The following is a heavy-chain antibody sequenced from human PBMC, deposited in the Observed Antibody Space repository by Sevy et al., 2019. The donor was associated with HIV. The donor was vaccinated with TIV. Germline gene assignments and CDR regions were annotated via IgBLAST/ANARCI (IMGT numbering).Heavy chain of an antibody. V-gene: IGHV3-23*01. Sequence: GGSLRLSCAASGFTFAKYSMSWLRQAQGKGLEWVSTFSFGCGRINYADSVKGRFTISRDDSKNTLYLQMNSLRAEDTATYFCAREGCTQPHDYWGQGTLVTVSS. J-gene: IGHJ4*02. CDR1: GFTFAKYS. CDR3: AREGCTQPHDY. CDR2: FSFGCGRI.